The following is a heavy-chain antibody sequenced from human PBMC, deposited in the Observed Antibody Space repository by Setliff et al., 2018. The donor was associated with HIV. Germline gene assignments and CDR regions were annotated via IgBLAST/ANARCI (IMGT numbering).Heavy chain of an antibody. V-gene: IGHV4-34*01. Sequence: PSETLSLTCAVYGGSFSDHYWSWIRQPPGKGLEWIGEINHSGSTNYNSSLKSRVTISVDTSKNQFSLKLSSVTAADTAVYYCASTYYYDSLHFHHWGQGTLVTVSS. J-gene: IGHJ1*01. CDR1: GGSFSDHY. D-gene: IGHD3-22*01. CDR3: ASTYYYDSLHFHH. CDR2: INHSGST.